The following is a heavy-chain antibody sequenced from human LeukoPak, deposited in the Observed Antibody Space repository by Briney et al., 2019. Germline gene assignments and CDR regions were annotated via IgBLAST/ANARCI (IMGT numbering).Heavy chain of an antibody. Sequence: GASVKVSCKASGYTFTSYYMHWVRQAPGQGLEWMGIINPSGGSTSYAQKFQGRVTMTRATSTSTVYMERRILGSEDTAVYYCARVAYSDQSSGYSDEPYYFDYWGQETLVTVSS. CDR2: INPSGGST. CDR1: GYTFTSYY. V-gene: IGHV1-46*01. D-gene: IGHD3-22*01. CDR3: ARVAYSDQSSGYSDEPYYFDY. J-gene: IGHJ4*02.